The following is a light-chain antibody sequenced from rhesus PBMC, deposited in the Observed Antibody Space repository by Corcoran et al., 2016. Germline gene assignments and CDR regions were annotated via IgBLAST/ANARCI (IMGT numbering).Light chain of an antibody. V-gene: IGKV1-38*01. J-gene: IGKJ3*01. CDR2: DAS. CDR1: QGISSY. Sequence: DIQLTQSPSSLSASVGDRVTITCRASQGISSYLAWYQQKSGKAPKLLIFDASSLQSGVPSRFSGSGSGIEFTLPISRLQPEDFATYYCQQRNTFPFTFGPGSKLDI. CDR3: QQRNTFPFT.